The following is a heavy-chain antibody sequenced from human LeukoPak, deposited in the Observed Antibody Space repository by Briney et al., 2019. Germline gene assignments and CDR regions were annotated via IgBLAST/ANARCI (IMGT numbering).Heavy chain of an antibody. Sequence: SETLSLTCTVSGGSISSYYWSWIRQPPGKGLEWIGYIYYSGSTNYNPSLKSRVTISVDTSKNQFSLKLSSVTAADTAVYYCARAEDSGGSYGYYYYGMDVWGQGTTVTVSS. CDR2: IYYSGST. D-gene: IGHD1-26*01. J-gene: IGHJ6*02. CDR3: ARAEDSGGSYGYYYYGMDV. CDR1: GGSISSYY. V-gene: IGHV4-59*12.